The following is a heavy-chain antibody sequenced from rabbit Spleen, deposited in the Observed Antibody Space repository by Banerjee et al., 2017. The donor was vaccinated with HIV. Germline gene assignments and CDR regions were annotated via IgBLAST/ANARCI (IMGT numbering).Heavy chain of an antibody. J-gene: IGHJ4*01. Sequence: QSLEESGGGLVQPEGSLALTCKASGFSFSSSDYICWVRQAPGKGLEWISCINAVTGKAVYASWAKGRFTISKTSSTTVTLQMTSLTAADTATYFCARNGGVYYGYGINLWGPGTLVTVS. CDR1: GFSFSSSDY. D-gene: IGHD6-1*01. CDR2: INAVTGKA. V-gene: IGHV1S40*01. CDR3: ARNGGVYYGYGINL.